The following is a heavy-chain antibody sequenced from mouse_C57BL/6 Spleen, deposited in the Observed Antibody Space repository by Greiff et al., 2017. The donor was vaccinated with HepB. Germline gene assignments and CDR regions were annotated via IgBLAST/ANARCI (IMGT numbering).Heavy chain of an antibody. CDR1: GFTFSSYT. CDR3: ARQGYYGSSQAWFAY. Sequence: EVKLVESGGGLVKPGGSLKLSCAASGFTFSSYTMSWVRQTPEKRLEWVATISGGGGNTYYPDSVKGRFTISRDNAKNTLYLQMSSLRSEDTALYDCARQGYYGSSQAWFAYWGQGTLVTVAA. J-gene: IGHJ3*01. D-gene: IGHD1-1*01. V-gene: IGHV5-9*01. CDR2: ISGGGGNT.